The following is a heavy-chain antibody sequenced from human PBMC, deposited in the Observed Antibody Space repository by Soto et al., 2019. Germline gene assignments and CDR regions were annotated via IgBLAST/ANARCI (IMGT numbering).Heavy chain of an antibody. D-gene: IGHD2-2*01. J-gene: IGHJ6*02. CDR2: ISCDGSNK. Sequence: GGSLRLSCAASGFTFSSCVMHWVRQAPGKGLEWVAVISCDGSNKYYADSVKGRFTISRDNSKHTLYLQMNSLRPEDTAVYYCAKDLEGYCTTTSCYTYFGLDVWGQGTTVTVSS. CDR1: GFTFSSCV. V-gene: IGHV3-30*18. CDR3: AKDLEGYCTTTSCYTYFGLDV.